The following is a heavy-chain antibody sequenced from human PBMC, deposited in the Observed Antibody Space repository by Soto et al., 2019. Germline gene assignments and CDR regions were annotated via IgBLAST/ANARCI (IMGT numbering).Heavy chain of an antibody. J-gene: IGHJ4*02. CDR2: ISAYNGNT. CDR1: GYTFTTYG. V-gene: IGHV1-18*04. Sequence: QVQLVQSGAEMKKPGASVKVSCKASGYTFTTYGISWVRQAPGQGLEWMGWISAYNGNTHYAQKLQGRVTMTTDTTTSTAYVEVRSLRSDDTAVYFCAGEPFPPTYDRFGYWGQGTLVPVSP. CDR3: AGEPFPPTYDRFGY. D-gene: IGHD5-12*01.